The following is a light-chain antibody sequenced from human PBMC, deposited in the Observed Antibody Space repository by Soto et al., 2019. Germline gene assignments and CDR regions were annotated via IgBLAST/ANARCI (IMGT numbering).Light chain of an antibody. CDR3: SAYTNTRILV. Sequence: QSALTQPASVSGSPGASITISCTGTNSDVGGYNYVSWYQQHPGKAPKLMIYDVSNRPSGVSNRFSGSKSGNTASLTISGLQAEDEADYYCSAYTNTRILVFGGGTQLTVL. CDR2: DVS. V-gene: IGLV2-14*01. J-gene: IGLJ2*01. CDR1: NSDVGGYNY.